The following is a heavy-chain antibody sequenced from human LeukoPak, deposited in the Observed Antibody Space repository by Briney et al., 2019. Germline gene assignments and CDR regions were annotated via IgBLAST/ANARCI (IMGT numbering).Heavy chain of an antibody. J-gene: IGHJ4*02. D-gene: IGHD1-26*01. CDR1: GYTFTGYY. CDR3: ARWWVGATPFFDY. CDR2: INPNSGGT. Sequence: ASVKVSCKASGYTFTGYYMHWVRQAPGQGLEWMGWINPNSGGTNYAQKSQGRVTMTRDTSISTAYMELSRLRSDDTAVYYCARWWVGATPFFDYWGQGTLVTVSS. V-gene: IGHV1-2*02.